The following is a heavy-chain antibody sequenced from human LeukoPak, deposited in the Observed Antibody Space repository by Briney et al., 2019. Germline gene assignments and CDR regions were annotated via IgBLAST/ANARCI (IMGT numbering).Heavy chain of an antibody. CDR1: GYSFTGYF. CDR3: ARVRYSGYESLGQDAFDI. D-gene: IGHD5-12*01. Sequence: ASVKVSCKASGYSFTGYFMHWVRQAPGQGLEWMGWINPNSGGTNYAQKFQGRVTMTRDTSISTAYMELSRLRSDDTAVYYCARVRYSGYESLGQDAFDIWGQGTMVTVSS. CDR2: INPNSGGT. V-gene: IGHV1-2*02. J-gene: IGHJ3*02.